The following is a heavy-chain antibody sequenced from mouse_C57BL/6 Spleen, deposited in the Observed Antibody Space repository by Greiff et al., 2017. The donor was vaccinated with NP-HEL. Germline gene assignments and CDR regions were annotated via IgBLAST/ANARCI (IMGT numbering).Heavy chain of an antibody. J-gene: IGHJ3*01. CDR1: GFTFSSYG. CDR2: ISSGGSYT. CDR3: ARGGVPVSFAD. Sequence: EVHLVESGGDLVKPGGSLKLSCAASGFTFSSYGMSWVRQTPDKRLEWVATISSGGSYTYYPDSVKGRFTISRDNAKNTLYLQMSSLKSEDTAMYYCARGGVPVSFADWGQGTLVTVSA. V-gene: IGHV5-6*01.